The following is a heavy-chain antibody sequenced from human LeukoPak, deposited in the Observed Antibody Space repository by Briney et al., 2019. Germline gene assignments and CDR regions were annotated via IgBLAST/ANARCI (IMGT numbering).Heavy chain of an antibody. Sequence: GGSLRLSCAASGFTVSSNYMSWVRQAPGKGLEWVSLLYSGGRTYYADSVKGRFTISRDNSKNTLFLQMNSLRAEDTAVCYCARDRHITGVYYYMDVWGKGTTVTVSS. CDR1: GFTVSSNY. J-gene: IGHJ6*04. CDR3: ARDRHITGVYYYMDV. V-gene: IGHV3-53*01. CDR2: LYSGGRT. D-gene: IGHD1-1*01.